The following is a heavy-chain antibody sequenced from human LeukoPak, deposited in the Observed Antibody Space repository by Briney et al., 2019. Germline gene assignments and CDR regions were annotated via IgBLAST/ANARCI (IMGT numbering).Heavy chain of an antibody. CDR3: AREVSSGWYAFDY. CDR2: IYYSGST. V-gene: IGHV4-39*07. D-gene: IGHD6-19*01. CDR1: GGSISSSSYY. J-gene: IGHJ4*02. Sequence: SETLSLTCTVSGGSISSSSYYWGWIRQPPGKGLEWIGSIYYSGSTYYNPSLKSRVTISVDTSKNQFSLKLSSVTAADTAAYYCAREVSSGWYAFDYWGQGTLVTVSS.